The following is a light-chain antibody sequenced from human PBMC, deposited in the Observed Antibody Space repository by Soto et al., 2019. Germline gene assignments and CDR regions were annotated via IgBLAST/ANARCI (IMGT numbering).Light chain of an antibody. V-gene: IGKV1-5*01. CDR2: DAS. Sequence: DIQMTQSPSTLSASVGDTFTVTCRASQSVSGWLAWYQQKPGKAPTLLIYDASTLERGVPSRFSGTGSGTEFTLSIDSLQPDDFATYYCQQYHTSSITFGQGTRLEI. CDR3: QQYHTSSIT. J-gene: IGKJ5*01. CDR1: QSVSGW.